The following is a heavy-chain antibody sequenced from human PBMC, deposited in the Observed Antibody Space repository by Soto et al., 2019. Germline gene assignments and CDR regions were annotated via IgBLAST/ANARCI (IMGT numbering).Heavy chain of an antibody. Sequence: PSETLSLTCAVYGGSFSGYYWSWIRQPPGKGLEWIGEINHSGSTNYNPSLKSRVTISVDTSKNQFSLKLSSVTAADTAVYYCARGEAVRGVIIDHWFDPWGQGTLVTVSS. D-gene: IGHD3-10*01. CDR1: GGSFSGYY. CDR3: ARGEAVRGVIIDHWFDP. V-gene: IGHV4-34*01. CDR2: INHSGST. J-gene: IGHJ5*02.